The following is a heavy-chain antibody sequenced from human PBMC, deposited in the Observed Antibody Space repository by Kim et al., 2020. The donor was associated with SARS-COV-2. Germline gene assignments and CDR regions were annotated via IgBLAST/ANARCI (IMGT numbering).Heavy chain of an antibody. V-gene: IGHV3-23*01. CDR3: AKEGIAVAGRYWYFDL. D-gene: IGHD6-19*01. J-gene: IGHJ2*01. Sequence: GGSLRLSCAASGFTFSSYAMSWVRQAPGKGLEWVSAISGSGGSTYYADSVKGRFTISRDNSKNTLYLQMNSLRAEDTAVYYCAKEGIAVAGRYWYFDLWGRGTLVTVSS. CDR1: GFTFSSYA. CDR2: ISGSGGST.